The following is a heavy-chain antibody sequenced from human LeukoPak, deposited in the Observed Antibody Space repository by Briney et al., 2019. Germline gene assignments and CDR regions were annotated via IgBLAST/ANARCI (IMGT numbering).Heavy chain of an antibody. J-gene: IGHJ4*02. D-gene: IGHD3-22*01. CDR3: ARLFIGARDSSGYYYGSYYFDY. CDR1: GGTLSSYA. CDR2: IIPIFGTA. V-gene: IGHV1-69*05. Sequence: SGKVSCKASGGTLSSYAISWVRQAPGQGLEWMGGIIPIFGTANYAQKFQGRVTITTDESTSTAYMELSSLRSEDTAVYYCARLFIGARDSSGYYYGSYYFDYWGQGTLVTVSS.